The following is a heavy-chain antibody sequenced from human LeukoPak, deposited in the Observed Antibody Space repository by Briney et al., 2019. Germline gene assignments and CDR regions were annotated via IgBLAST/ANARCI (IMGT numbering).Heavy chain of an antibody. V-gene: IGHV3-21*06. J-gene: IGHJ4*02. CDR3: AKSHIVEVTRDSDY. Sequence: PGGSLRLSCAASGFTFSSYSMHWVRQAPGKGLEWVAVVSPGSTGIFYADSLKGRFTISRDNAKNLLYLQMNSLRAEDTAVYYCAKSHIVEVTRDSDYWGQGTLVTVSS. CDR1: GFTFSSYS. CDR2: VSPGSTGI. D-gene: IGHD1-26*01.